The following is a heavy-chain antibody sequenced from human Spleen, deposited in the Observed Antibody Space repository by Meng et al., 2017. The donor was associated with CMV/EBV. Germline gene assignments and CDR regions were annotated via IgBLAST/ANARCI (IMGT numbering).Heavy chain of an antibody. CDR2: IFWNDDK. J-gene: IGHJ4*02. CDR3: ARTIFGMFIGPFDY. Sequence: FYDLSRSDTGVGVGWIRQPPGKALEWLALIFWNDDKRYSPPLRSRLTITKDTSKNEVLLTMTNMDPVDTGTYYCARTIFGMFIGPFDYWGQGALVTVSS. CDR1: DLSRSDTGVG. V-gene: IGHV2-5*01. D-gene: IGHD3-3*01.